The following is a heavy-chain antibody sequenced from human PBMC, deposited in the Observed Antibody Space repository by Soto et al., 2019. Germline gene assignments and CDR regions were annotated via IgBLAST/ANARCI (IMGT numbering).Heavy chain of an antibody. CDR2: MSYSGTT. V-gene: IGHV4-28*01. D-gene: IGHD3-16*01. J-gene: IGHJ4*02. CDR3: GRRQSLGDPFDY. CDR1: SYSISSGNW. Sequence: SETLSLTCVVSSYSISSGNWWGWIRQPPGKGLEWLAYMSYSGTTYYNPSLKSRVTMSIDTSKNQFSLRLSSVTAVDTAVYYCGRRQSLGDPFDYWGQGILVTVSA.